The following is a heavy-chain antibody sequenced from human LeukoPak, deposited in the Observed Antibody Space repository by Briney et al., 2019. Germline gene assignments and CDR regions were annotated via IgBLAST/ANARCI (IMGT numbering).Heavy chain of an antibody. CDR2: INHSGST. J-gene: IGHJ6*02. D-gene: IGHD3-10*01. CDR1: GGSFSGYY. CDR3: ARGPDGSGSYYSPYYYGMDV. Sequence: SETLPLTCAVYGGSFSGYYWSWIRQPPGKGLEWIGEINHSGSTNYNPSLKSRVTISVDTSKNQFSLKLSSVTAADTAVYYCARGPDGSGSYYSPYYYGMDVWGQGTTVTVSS. V-gene: IGHV4-34*01.